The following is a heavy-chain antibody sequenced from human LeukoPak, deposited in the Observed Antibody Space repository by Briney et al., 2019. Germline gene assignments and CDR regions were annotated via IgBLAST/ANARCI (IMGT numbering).Heavy chain of an antibody. CDR3: ARAIWYYGSLPDY. CDR1: GGSISSYY. Sequence: PSETLSLTCTVSGGSISSYYWSWIRQPPGKGLEWIGYIYYSGSTNYNPSLKSRVTISVDTSKNRFSLKLSSVTAADTAVYYCARAIWYYGSLPDYWGQGTLVTVSS. CDR2: IYYSGST. V-gene: IGHV4-59*01. J-gene: IGHJ4*02. D-gene: IGHD3-10*01.